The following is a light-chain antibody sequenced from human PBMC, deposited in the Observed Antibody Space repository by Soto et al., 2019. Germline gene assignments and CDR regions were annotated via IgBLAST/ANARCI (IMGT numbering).Light chain of an antibody. Sequence: QSVLTQPPSVSAAPGQRVTISCSGSSSNIGNNYVSWYQHLPGTAPKFLIYDNNKRPSGIPDRFSGSKSGTSAALGITALQTGDEADYYCGTWDSSLSAVVFGGGTK. CDR1: SSNIGNNY. V-gene: IGLV1-51*01. J-gene: IGLJ2*01. CDR3: GTWDSSLSAVV. CDR2: DNN.